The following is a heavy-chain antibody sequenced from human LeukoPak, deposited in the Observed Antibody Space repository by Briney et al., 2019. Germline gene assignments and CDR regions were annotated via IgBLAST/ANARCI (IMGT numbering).Heavy chain of an antibody. CDR1: GFNFSNFA. CDR3: ARDEYYYDSSGYYGT. J-gene: IGHJ3*01. Sequence: GGSLRLSCTVSGFNFSNFAMGWVRQAPGKGLEYVSVVSGSGGSYSTDSVKGRFTISRDNSKNSLFLQMNSLRAEDTAVYYCARDEYYYDSSGYYGTWGQGTMVTVSS. V-gene: IGHV3-23*01. D-gene: IGHD3-22*01. CDR2: VSGSGGS.